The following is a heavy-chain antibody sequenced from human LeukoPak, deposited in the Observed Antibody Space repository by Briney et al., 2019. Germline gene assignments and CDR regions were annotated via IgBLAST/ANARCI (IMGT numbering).Heavy chain of an antibody. V-gene: IGHV3-21*01. CDR2: ISSSSSYI. CDR1: GFTFSSYS. D-gene: IGHD6-6*01. J-gene: IGHJ5*02. CDR3: ARKPTNSSPLP. Sequence: GGSLRLSCAASGFTFSSYSMNWVRQAPGKGLEWVTSISSSSSYIYYADSVKGRFTISRDNAKNSLYLQMNSLRAEDTAVYYCARKPTNSSPLPWGQGTLVTVSS.